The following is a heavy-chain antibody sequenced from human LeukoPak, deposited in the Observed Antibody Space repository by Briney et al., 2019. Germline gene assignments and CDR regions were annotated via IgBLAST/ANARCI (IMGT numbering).Heavy chain of an antibody. D-gene: IGHD6-19*01. CDR3: AKGPRQWPPLVCDY. J-gene: IGHJ4*02. CDR1: GFTFSSYG. CDR2: ISYDGSNK. V-gene: IGHV3-30*18. Sequence: GRSLRLSCAASGFTFSSYGMHWVRQAPGKGLEWVAVISYDGSNKYYADSVKGRFTISRDNSKNTLYLQMNSLRAEDTAVYYCAKGPRQWPPLVCDYWGQGTLVTVSS.